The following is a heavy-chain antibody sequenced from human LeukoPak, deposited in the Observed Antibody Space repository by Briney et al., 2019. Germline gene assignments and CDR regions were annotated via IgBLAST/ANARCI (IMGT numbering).Heavy chain of an antibody. CDR2: IIPIFGTA. J-gene: IGHJ5*02. D-gene: IGHD2-15*01. Sequence: SVKVSCKASGGTFSSYAISWVRQAPGQGLEWMGGIIPIFGTANYAQKFQGRVTITADESTSTAYMELSGLRSEDTAVYYCASHYCSGGSCYWFDPWGQGTLVTVSS. V-gene: IGHV1-69*01. CDR3: ASHYCSGGSCYWFDP. CDR1: GGTFSSYA.